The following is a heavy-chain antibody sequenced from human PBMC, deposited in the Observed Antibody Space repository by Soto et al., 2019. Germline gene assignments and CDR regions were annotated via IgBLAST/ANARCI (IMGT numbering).Heavy chain of an antibody. CDR3: GREYFDSRGTPPGD. D-gene: IGHD3-22*01. J-gene: IGHJ4*02. V-gene: IGHV1-46*01. CDR2: INPGGGYT. Sequence: ASVKVSCKTSVYTFTHYYMHWVRLAPGQGLEWMGVINPGGGYTTYAQKFQGRVTMTRDTSTSTVYMELSSLKSEDTAVYYCGREYFDSRGTPPGDWGQGTLVTVSS. CDR1: VYTFTHYY.